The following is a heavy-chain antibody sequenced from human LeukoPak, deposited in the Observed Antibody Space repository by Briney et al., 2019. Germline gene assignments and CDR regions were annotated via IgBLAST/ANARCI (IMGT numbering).Heavy chain of an antibody. CDR1: GFTSDDYG. CDR3: AKEMELAFY. CDR2: ISWNSGSI. V-gene: IGHV3-9*02. J-gene: IGHJ4*02. Sequence: PGGSLRLSCAASGFTSDDYGMSWVRHAPGKGLEWGSGISWNSGSIGYADSVKGRFTISRDNAKNSLYLQMNSLRAEDTALYYCAKEMELAFYWGQGTLVTVSS. D-gene: IGHD1-26*01.